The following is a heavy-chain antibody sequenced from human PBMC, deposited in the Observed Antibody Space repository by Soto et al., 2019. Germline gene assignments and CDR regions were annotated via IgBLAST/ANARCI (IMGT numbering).Heavy chain of an antibody. CDR2: IIPIFGTA. CDR1: GGTFSSYA. J-gene: IGHJ2*01. V-gene: IGHV1-69*06. CDR3: AREEIQLGSPPRGWYFDL. Sequence: QVQLVQSGAEVKKPGSSVKVSCKASGGTFSSYAISWVRQAPGQGLEWMGGIIPIFGTANYAQKFQGRVTITADKSTSTAYMELSSLRSEDTAVYYCAREEIQLGSPPRGWYFDLWGRGTLVTVSS. D-gene: IGHD5-18*01.